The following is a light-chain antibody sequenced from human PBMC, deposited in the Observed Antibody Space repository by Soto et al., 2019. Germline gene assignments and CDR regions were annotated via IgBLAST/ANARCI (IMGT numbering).Light chain of an antibody. CDR3: QSFDSSLRVVV. CDR2: GNN. Sequence: QSVLTQPPSVSGAPGQGVTISCTGSSSNIGAGYDVHWYQQLPGTAPKLLIYGNNNRPSGVPDRFSGSTSKSGTSASPAITGLQDEEEADYYCQSFDSSLRVVVFGGGTKLTVL. V-gene: IGLV1-40*01. CDR1: SSNIGAGYD. J-gene: IGLJ2*01.